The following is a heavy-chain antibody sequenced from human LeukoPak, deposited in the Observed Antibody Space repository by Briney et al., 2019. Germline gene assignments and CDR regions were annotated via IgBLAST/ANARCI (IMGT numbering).Heavy chain of an antibody. Sequence: GGSLRLSCAASGFTFDDYGMSWVRQAPGKGLEWVSGINWNGGSTGYADSVKGRFTISRGNAKNSLYLQMNSLRAEDTALYYCAREVYSSSWYGKSYYFDYWGQGTLVTVSS. V-gene: IGHV3-20*04. CDR1: GFTFDDYG. CDR2: INWNGGST. D-gene: IGHD6-13*01. J-gene: IGHJ4*02. CDR3: AREVYSSSWYGKSYYFDY.